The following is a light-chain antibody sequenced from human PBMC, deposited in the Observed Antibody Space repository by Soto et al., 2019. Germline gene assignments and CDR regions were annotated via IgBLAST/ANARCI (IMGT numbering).Light chain of an antibody. J-gene: IGKJ1*01. V-gene: IGKV1-5*03. Sequence: DSQMIQSPSTLSGYVGDRVTITCRASQTISSWLAWYQQKPGKAPKLLIYKASTLKSGVPSRFSGSGSGTEFTLTISGLQPDDFATYYCQHYNSYSAAFGQGTKV. CDR1: QTISSW. CDR2: KAS. CDR3: QHYNSYSAA.